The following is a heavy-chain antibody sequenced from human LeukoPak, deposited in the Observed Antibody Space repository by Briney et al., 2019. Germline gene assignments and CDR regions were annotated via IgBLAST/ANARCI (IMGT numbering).Heavy chain of an antibody. D-gene: IGHD5-24*01. Sequence: KSSETLSLTCTVSGYSISSGYYWGWIRQPPGKGLEWIGSIYQSGSTYYNPSLKSRVTISVDASKNQFSLRLTSVTAADTGLYYCATLPFAWKGYNHFDYWGQGTRVTVSS. CDR1: GYSISSGYY. CDR2: IYQSGST. CDR3: ATLPFAWKGYNHFDY. V-gene: IGHV4-38-2*02. J-gene: IGHJ4*02.